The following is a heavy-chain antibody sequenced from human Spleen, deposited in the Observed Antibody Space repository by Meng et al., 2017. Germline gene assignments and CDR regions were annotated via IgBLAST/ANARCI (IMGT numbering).Heavy chain of an antibody. Sequence: QVQLVQSGSELKKPGASVKVSCKASGYTFTSYAMNWVRQAPGQGLEWMGWINTKTGNPTYAPSLTGRFVLSLDTSVNTTYLQISSLKPEDTAVFYCARARYCSGGSCYSDHWGQGTLVTVSS. CDR3: ARARYCSGGSCYSDH. CDR2: INTKTGNP. D-gene: IGHD2-15*01. V-gene: IGHV7-4-1*02. CDR1: GYTFTSYA. J-gene: IGHJ4*02.